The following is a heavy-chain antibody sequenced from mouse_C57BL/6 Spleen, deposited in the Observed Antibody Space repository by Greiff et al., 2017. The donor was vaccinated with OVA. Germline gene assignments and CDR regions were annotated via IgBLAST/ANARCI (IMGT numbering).Heavy chain of an antibody. Sequence: EVQLVESGPGLVKPSQSLSLTCSVTGYSITSGYYWNWIRQFPGNKLEWMGYISYDGSNNYNPSLKNRISITRDTSKNQFFLKLNSVTTEDTATYYCAKDKLGLYAMDYWGQGTSVTVSS. CDR2: ISYDGSN. J-gene: IGHJ4*01. CDR3: AKDKLGLYAMDY. CDR1: GYSITSGYY. V-gene: IGHV3-6*01. D-gene: IGHD4-1*01.